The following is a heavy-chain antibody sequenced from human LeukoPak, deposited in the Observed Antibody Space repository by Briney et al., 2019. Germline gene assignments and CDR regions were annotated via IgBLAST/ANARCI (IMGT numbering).Heavy chain of an antibody. CDR1: GGSFSGYY. J-gene: IGHJ5*02. CDR2: INHSGST. CDR3: ARQGDYAWGSFLPTWFDP. Sequence: SETLSLTCAVYGGSFSGYYWSWIRQPPGKGLEWIGEINHSGSTNYNPSLKSRVTISVDTSKNQFSLKLDSVTAADTAVYYCARQGDYAWGSFLPTWFDPWGQGTLVTVSS. D-gene: IGHD3-16*01. V-gene: IGHV4-34*01.